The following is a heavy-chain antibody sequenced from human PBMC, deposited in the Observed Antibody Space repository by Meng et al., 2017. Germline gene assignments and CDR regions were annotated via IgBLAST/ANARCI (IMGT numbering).Heavy chain of an antibody. J-gene: IGHJ4*02. CDR3: AKDIHIAPAGYFDY. Sequence: GRSLGLSCSASGFTFSSYAFSWVRQSPGKGLAWVSAISGSGGSTDNADSVKGLFTISRDNSKNPLYLQMNSLRAENTAVYYCAKDIHIAPAGYFDYWGQGTLVTVSS. D-gene: IGHD6-13*01. CDR1: GFTFSSYA. CDR2: ISGSGGST. V-gene: IGHV3-23*01.